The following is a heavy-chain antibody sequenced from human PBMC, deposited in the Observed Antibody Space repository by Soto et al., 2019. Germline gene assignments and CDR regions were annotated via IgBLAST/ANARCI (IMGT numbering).Heavy chain of an antibody. D-gene: IGHD4-17*01. J-gene: IGHJ4*02. V-gene: IGHV1-69*13. CDR1: GGTFSSYA. CDR3: ARDRRDYGDYYFDY. CDR2: IIPIFGTA. Sequence: ASVKVSCKASGGTFSSYAISWVRQAPGQGLEWMGGIIPIFGTANYAQKFQGRVTITADESTSTAYMELSSLRSEDTAVYYCARDRRDYGDYYFDYWGQGTLVTVSS.